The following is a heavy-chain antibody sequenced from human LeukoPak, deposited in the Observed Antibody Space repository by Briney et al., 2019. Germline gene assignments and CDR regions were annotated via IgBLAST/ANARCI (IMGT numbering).Heavy chain of an antibody. V-gene: IGHV3-53*01. CDR2: IYTGGST. Sequence: PGGSLRLSCAASGLTVSSNYMSWVRQAPGKGLEWVSVIYTGGSTYYADSVKGRFTISRDNSKNTLYLQMNSLRAEDTAVYYCAKTGREGMTGAFDIWGQGTMVTVSS. CDR1: GLTVSSNY. CDR3: AKTGREGMTGAFDI. J-gene: IGHJ3*02. D-gene: IGHD3-10*01.